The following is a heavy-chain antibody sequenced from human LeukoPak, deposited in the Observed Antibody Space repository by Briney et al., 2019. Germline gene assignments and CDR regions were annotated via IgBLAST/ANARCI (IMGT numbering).Heavy chain of an antibody. D-gene: IGHD5-18*01. V-gene: IGHV3-33*01. J-gene: IGHJ4*02. CDR2: IWYDGSNK. CDR1: GFTFSSYG. Sequence: GGSLRLSCAASGFTFSSYGMHWVRQAPGKGLEWVAVIWYDGSNKYYADSVKGRFTISRDNAKDTLYLQMNSLSAEDTAVYYCARDADTGYSYGSGVDYWGQGTLVTVSS. CDR3: ARDADTGYSYGSGVDY.